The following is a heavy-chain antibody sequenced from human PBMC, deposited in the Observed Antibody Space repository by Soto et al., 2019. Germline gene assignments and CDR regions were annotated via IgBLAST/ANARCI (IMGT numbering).Heavy chain of an antibody. J-gene: IGHJ6*02. D-gene: IGHD3-22*01. Sequence: SVKVSCKASGGTFSSYAISWVRQAPGQGLEWMGGIIPIFGTANYAQKFQGRVTITADESTSTAYMELSSLRSEDTAVYYCARELLGDSSGYYAPFNGMDVWGQGTTVTVSS. CDR3: ARELLGDSSGYYAPFNGMDV. CDR1: GGTFSSYA. V-gene: IGHV1-69*13. CDR2: IIPIFGTA.